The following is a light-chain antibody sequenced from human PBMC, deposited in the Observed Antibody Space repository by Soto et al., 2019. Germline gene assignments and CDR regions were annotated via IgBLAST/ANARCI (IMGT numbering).Light chain of an antibody. Sequence: DIPMTQSPSTLSASVGDRVTITCRASQSISIWLAWYQQKPGKAPKILIYKASSLESGVQSRFSGSGSGTEFTLTINILQPDDFATYYCQQYSTYTPRTFGQGTKVEIK. CDR1: QSISIW. V-gene: IGKV1-5*03. CDR2: KAS. J-gene: IGKJ1*01. CDR3: QQYSTYTPRT.